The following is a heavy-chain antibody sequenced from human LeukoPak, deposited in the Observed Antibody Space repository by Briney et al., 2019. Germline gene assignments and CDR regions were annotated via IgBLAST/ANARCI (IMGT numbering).Heavy chain of an antibody. J-gene: IGHJ6*02. D-gene: IGHD6-19*01. CDR2: MNPNSANT. Sequence: ASVKVSCKASGYTFTSYDINWVRQATGQGLEWMGWMNPNSANTGYAQKFQGRVTMTRNTSINTAYMELSSLRSEDTAMYYCARVAVAGLYYYYYYGMDVWGQGTTVTVSS. V-gene: IGHV1-8*01. CDR1: GYTFTSYD. CDR3: ARVAVAGLYYYYYYGMDV.